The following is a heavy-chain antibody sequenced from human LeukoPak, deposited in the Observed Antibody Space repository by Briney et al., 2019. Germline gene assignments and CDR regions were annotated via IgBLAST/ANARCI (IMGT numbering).Heavy chain of an antibody. CDR2: ISYDGSNK. J-gene: IGHJ3*02. D-gene: IGHD2-8*02. Sequence: AGRSLRLSCAASGFTFSSYGMHWVRQAPGKGLEWVAVISYDGSNKYYADSVKGRFTISRDNSKNTLYLQMNSLRAEDTAVYYCAKDIGGLVVSAFDIWGQGTMVTVSS. V-gene: IGHV3-30*18. CDR1: GFTFSSYG. CDR3: AKDIGGLVVSAFDI.